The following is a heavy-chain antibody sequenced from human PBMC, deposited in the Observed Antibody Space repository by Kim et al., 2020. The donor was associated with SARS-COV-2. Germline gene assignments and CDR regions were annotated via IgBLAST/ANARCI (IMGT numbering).Heavy chain of an antibody. J-gene: IGHJ5*02. Sequence: SVKGRFTISRDNAKNTLYLQMNSLRAEDTAVYYCARASSGWYLVTDWFDPWGQGTLVTVSS. CDR3: ARASSGWYLVTDWFDP. V-gene: IGHV3-74*01. D-gene: IGHD6-19*01.